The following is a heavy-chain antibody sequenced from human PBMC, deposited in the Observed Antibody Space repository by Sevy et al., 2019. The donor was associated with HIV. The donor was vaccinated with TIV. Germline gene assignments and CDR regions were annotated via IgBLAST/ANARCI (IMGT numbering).Heavy chain of an antibody. CDR1: GFTFDDYA. Sequence: GGSLRLSCAASGFTFDDYAMHWVRQAPGKGLEWVSGISWNSGSIGYADSVKGRFTISRDNAKNSLYLQMNSLRAEDTALYYCAKDSGRDIVVVLAAIRGYYYYYYAMDVWGQGTTVTVSS. CDR3: AKDSGRDIVVVLAAIRGYYYYYYAMDV. D-gene: IGHD2-2*02. V-gene: IGHV3-9*01. J-gene: IGHJ6*02. CDR2: ISWNSGSI.